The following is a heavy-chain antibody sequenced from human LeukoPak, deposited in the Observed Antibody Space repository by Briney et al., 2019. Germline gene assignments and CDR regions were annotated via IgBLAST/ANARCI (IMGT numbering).Heavy chain of an antibody. V-gene: IGHV3-48*03. D-gene: IGHD1-26*01. J-gene: IGHJ4*02. CDR1: GFTFSSYE. Sequence: GGSLRLSCAASGFTFSSYEMNWVRQAPGKGLEWVSYISSSGRTIYYADSVKGRFTVSRDNAKNSLYLQMNSLRAEDTAVYYCARQYSGSYFDSWGQGTLVTVSS. CDR2: ISSSGRTI. CDR3: ARQYSGSYFDS.